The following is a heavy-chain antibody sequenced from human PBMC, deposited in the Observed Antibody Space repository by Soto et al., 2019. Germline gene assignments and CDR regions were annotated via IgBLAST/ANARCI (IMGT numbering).Heavy chain of an antibody. CDR2: IWYDGSNK. Sequence: QVQLVESGGGVVQPGRSLRLSCAASGFTFSSYGMHWVRQAPGKGLEWVAVIWYDGSNKYYADSVKGRFTISRDNSKKSLYLQMNSLRAEDTAVYYCARDRREGLVYWGQGTLVTVSS. CDR3: ARDRREGLVY. CDR1: GFTFSSYG. J-gene: IGHJ4*02. V-gene: IGHV3-33*01.